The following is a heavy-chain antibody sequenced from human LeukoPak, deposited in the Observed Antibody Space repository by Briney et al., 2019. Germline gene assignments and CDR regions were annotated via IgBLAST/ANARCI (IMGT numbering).Heavy chain of an antibody. CDR3: AKKRSIAAAGSVDY. Sequence: GGSLRLSCAASGFTFSSYAMSWVRQAPGRGLEWVSAISGSGGSTYYADSVKGRFTISRDNSKNTLYLQMNSLRAEDTAVYYCAKKRSIAAAGSVDYWGQGTLVTVSS. CDR2: ISGSGGST. J-gene: IGHJ4*01. CDR1: GFTFSSYA. V-gene: IGHV3-23*01. D-gene: IGHD6-13*01.